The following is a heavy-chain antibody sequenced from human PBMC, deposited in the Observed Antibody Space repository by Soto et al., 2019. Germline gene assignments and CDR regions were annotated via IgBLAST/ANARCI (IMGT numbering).Heavy chain of an antibody. Sequence: SETLSLTCTVSGASISGFYWSWIGTSGEKGLEFIGRIYAIGTTDYNRSLKSRVMMSVYTSQKQLYMKLKYVTVADTAVYYWVRDGTKTLRDWFDSWGQGISVTVSS. D-gene: IGHD1-1*01. V-gene: IGHV4-4*07. CDR2: IYAIGTT. J-gene: IGHJ5*01. CDR1: GASISGFY. CDR3: VRDGTKTLRDWFDS.